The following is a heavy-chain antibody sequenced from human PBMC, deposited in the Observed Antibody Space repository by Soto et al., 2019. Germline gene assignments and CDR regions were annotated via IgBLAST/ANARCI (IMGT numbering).Heavy chain of an antibody. CDR3: ARQEQWLVRIHSSSAIDV. V-gene: IGHV1-18*01. D-gene: IGHD6-19*01. Sequence: ASVKVSCKASGYTFTSYGISWVRQAPGQGLEWMGWISVYNGNTNYAQKLQGRVTLTTDTSTSTAYMELRSLRSDDTAVYYCARQEQWLVRIHSSSAIDVWTQGTTVTVPS. J-gene: IGHJ6*01. CDR2: ISVYNGNT. CDR1: GYTFTSYG.